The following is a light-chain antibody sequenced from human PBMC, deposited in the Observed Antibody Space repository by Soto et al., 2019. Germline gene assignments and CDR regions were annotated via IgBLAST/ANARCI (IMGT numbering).Light chain of an antibody. CDR2: DVS. CDR1: SSDVGGYNS. CDR3: SSYSTGGSYV. V-gene: IGLV2-14*03. Sequence: QSALTQPASVSRSPGQSIAISCTGTSSDVGGYNSASWYQQHPGKAPKLLIYDVSNRPSGVSNRFSGSKSGNTASLTISGLQAEDEADYYCSSYSTGGSYVFGTGTKLTVL. J-gene: IGLJ1*01.